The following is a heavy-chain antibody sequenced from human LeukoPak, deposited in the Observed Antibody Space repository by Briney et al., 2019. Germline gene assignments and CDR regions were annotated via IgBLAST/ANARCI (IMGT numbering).Heavy chain of an antibody. J-gene: IGHJ6*03. Sequence: PSETLSLTSAVYGGSFSGYYWSWIRQPPGKGLEWIGGINHSGSTNYNPSLKSRVTISVDTSKNQFSLKLSSVTAADTAVYYCARAIKQQLVTLYYYYYMDVWGKGPTVTVSS. CDR1: GGSFSGYY. V-gene: IGHV4-34*01. CDR3: ARAIKQQLVTLYYYYYMDV. D-gene: IGHD6-13*01. CDR2: INHSGST.